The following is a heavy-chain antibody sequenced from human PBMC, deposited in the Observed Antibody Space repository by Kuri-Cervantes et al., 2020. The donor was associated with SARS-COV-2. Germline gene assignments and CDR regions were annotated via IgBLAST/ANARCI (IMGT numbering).Heavy chain of an antibody. D-gene: IGHD6-6*01. Sequence: ASVKVSCKASGYTFTGYYMHWVRQAPGQGLEWMGWINPNSGGTNYGQKLQGRVTMTRDTSISTAYMELSRLRSDDTAVYYSARDLGSSSQDDYWGQGTLVTVSS. CDR3: ARDLGSSSQDDY. V-gene: IGHV1-2*02. J-gene: IGHJ4*02. CDR1: GYTFTGYY. CDR2: INPNSGGT.